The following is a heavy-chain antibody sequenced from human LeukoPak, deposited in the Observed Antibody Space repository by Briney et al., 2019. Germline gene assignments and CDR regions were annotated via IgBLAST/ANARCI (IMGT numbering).Heavy chain of an antibody. J-gene: IGHJ4*02. V-gene: IGHV3-30-3*01. D-gene: IGHD4-17*01. CDR3: ARVDYGDYLTVDY. Sequence: GRSLRLSCAASGFTFSSYAMHWVRQASGKGLEWVAVISYDGSNKYYADSVKGRFTISRDNSKNTLYLQMNSLRAEDTAVYYCARVDYGDYLTVDYWGQGTLVTVSS. CDR1: GFTFSSYA. CDR2: ISYDGSNK.